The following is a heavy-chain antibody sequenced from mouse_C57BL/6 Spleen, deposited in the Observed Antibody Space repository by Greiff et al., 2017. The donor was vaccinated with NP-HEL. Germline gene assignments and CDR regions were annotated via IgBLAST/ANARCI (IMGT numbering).Heavy chain of an antibody. CDR3: ARHEGRGAWFAY. Sequence: EVKLQESGGDLVKPGGSLKLSCAASGLTFSSYGMSWVRQTPDKRLEWVATISSGGSYTYYPDSVKGRFTISRDNAKNTLYLQMSSLKSEDTAMYYCARHEGRGAWFAYWGQGTLVTVSA. CDR1: GLTFSSYG. D-gene: IGHD3-1*01. J-gene: IGHJ3*01. V-gene: IGHV5-6*01. CDR2: ISSGGSYT.